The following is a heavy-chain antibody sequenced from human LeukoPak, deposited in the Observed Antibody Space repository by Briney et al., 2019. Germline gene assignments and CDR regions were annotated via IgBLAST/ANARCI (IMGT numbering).Heavy chain of an antibody. V-gene: IGHV3-30*18. D-gene: IGHD3-10*01. J-gene: IGHJ4*02. CDR3: AKASRAYYYGSGTYYDH. CDR2: ISYEGSDK. CDR1: VFTFRNYW. Sequence: PGGSLRLSCAASVFTFRNYWMHWVRQAPGKGLEGVAVISYEGSDKWYADSVKGRFTISRDNSKNTLDLQMNSLRAEDTAVYYCAKASRAYYYGSGTYYDHWGQGTLVTVSS.